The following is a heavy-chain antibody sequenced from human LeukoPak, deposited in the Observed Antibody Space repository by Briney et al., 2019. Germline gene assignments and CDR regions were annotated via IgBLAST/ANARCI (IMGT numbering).Heavy chain of an antibody. J-gene: IGHJ4*02. CDR1: GFTFNSFA. D-gene: IGHD3-16*02. CDR3: AKSLGVGGYTRYKGFVQ. CDR2: ISGSDGTS. Sequence: GGSLRHSCAASGFTFNSFAMKWVRQAPGEGLEWVSSISGSDGTSHYADLVKGRFTNSRDNYKNKLYLQMNSLRAEDTAAYYCAKSLGVGGYTRYKGFVQWGQGTVV. V-gene: IGHV3-23*01.